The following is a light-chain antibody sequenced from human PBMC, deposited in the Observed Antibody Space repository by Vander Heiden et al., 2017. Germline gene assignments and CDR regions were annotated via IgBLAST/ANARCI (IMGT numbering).Light chain of an antibody. CDR1: VLAKKY. CDR2: KDS. J-gene: IGLJ3*02. V-gene: IGLV3-27*01. Sequence: SYELTQPSSVSVSPGQTARTTCSGDVLAKKYARWFQQKPGQAPVLVIYKDSERPSGIPERFSGSSSGTTVTLTISGAQVEDEADYYCYSAADNIGVFGGGTKLTVL. CDR3: YSAADNIGV.